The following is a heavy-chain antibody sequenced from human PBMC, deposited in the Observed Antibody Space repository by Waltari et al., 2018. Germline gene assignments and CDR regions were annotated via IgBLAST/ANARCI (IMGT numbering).Heavy chain of an antibody. CDR1: GFTFSRYA. V-gene: IGHV3-23*03. CDR3: GKGEWLDN. CDR2: IYSADRNT. D-gene: IGHD1-26*01. J-gene: IGHJ5*02. Sequence: EVQLLESGGGLVQPGGSLRLSCAASGFTFSRYAMGCVRQAPGKVLDWVSVIYSADRNTYYADSVKGRFTTSRDDSKNTVYLNMNSLRADDSAVYYWGKGEWLDNWGQGTLVTVSS.